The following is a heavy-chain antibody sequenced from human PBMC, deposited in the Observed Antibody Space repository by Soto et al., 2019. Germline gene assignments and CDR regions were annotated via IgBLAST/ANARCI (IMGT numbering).Heavy chain of an antibody. D-gene: IGHD3-10*02. CDR3: ARERVTLLGGGVKSYYYYNRDV. CDR2: INHSGST. V-gene: IGHV4-34*01. Sequence: SETLSLTCAVYGGSFSGYYWSWIRQPPGKGLEWIGEINHSGSTNYNPSLKSRVTISVDTSKNQFSLKLSSVTAADTAVYYCARERVTLLGGGVKSYYYYNRDVWGKGTRVTVPS. CDR1: GGSFSGYY. J-gene: IGHJ6*03.